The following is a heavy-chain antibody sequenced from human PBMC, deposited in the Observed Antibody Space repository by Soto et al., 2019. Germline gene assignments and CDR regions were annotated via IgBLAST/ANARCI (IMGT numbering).Heavy chain of an antibody. CDR3: ARECSFSPEAFDA. CDR1: SGARISDEDY. J-gene: IGHJ4*02. CDR2: IYYTGRT. D-gene: IGHD2-15*01. V-gene: IGHV4-30-4*01. Sequence: PSATVVLTCAVSSGARISDEDYWTCKRKPPGEGLEWIGYIYYTGRTSSTPSLESRVTISIDTSKNQFSLKLSSVSAADTAVYYWARECSFSPEAFDAGGPGTLVTV.